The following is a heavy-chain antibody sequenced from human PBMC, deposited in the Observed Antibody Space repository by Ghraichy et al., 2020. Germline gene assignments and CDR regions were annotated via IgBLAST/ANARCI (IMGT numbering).Heavy chain of an antibody. CDR3: AKNGRGYDAPFDY. CDR2: ISGSGGST. Sequence: GGSLRLSCAASGFTFSSYAMSWVRQAPGKGLEWVSAISGSGGSTYYTDSVKGRFTISRDNSKNTLYLQMNSLRAEDTAVYYCAKNGRGYDAPFDYWGQGTLVTVSS. D-gene: IGHD5-12*01. J-gene: IGHJ4*02. V-gene: IGHV3-23*01. CDR1: GFTFSSYA.